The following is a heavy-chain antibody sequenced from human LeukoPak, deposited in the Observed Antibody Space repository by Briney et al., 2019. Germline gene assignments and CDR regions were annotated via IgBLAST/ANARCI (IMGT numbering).Heavy chain of an antibody. J-gene: IGHJ6*02. Sequence: GRSLRLSCAASGFTFSSYEMNWVRQAPGKGLEWVSYISSSGSTIYYADSVKGRFTISRDNAKNSLYLQMNSLRAEDTAVYYCARDNYYDSSGYYLYYYGMDVWGQGTTVTVSS. CDR2: ISSSGSTI. D-gene: IGHD3-22*01. V-gene: IGHV3-48*03. CDR1: GFTFSSYE. CDR3: ARDNYYDSSGYYLYYYGMDV.